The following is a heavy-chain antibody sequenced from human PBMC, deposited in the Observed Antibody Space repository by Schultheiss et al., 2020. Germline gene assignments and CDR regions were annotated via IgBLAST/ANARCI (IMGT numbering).Heavy chain of an antibody. Sequence: GGSLRLSCSASGFTFSSYAMHWVRQAPGKGLEWVSAISGSGGSTYYADSVKGRFTISRDNSKNTLYLQMNSLRAEDTAVYYCARRGDLLDYWGQGTLVTVSS. CDR1: GFTFSSYA. CDR2: ISGSGGST. CDR3: ARRGDLLDY. J-gene: IGHJ4*02. D-gene: IGHD4-17*01. V-gene: IGHV3-23*01.